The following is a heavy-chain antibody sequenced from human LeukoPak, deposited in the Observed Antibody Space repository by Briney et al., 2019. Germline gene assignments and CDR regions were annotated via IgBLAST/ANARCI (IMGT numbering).Heavy chain of an antibody. V-gene: IGHV3-30-3*01. D-gene: IGHD1-26*01. Sequence: GGSLRLSCAASGFTFSTYTMHWVRQTPGKGLEWVALISYDGSTKYYADSVKGRFTISRDNSKNTLYLQMNSLKTEDTAVYYCTTEGGSYPSLDYWGQGTLVTVSS. CDR2: ISYDGSTK. CDR3: TTEGGSYPSLDY. J-gene: IGHJ4*02. CDR1: GFTFSTYT.